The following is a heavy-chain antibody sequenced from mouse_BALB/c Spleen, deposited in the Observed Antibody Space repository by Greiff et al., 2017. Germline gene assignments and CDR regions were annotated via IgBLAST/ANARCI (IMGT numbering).Heavy chain of an antibody. CDR3: ARKITTVVATEAMDY. J-gene: IGHJ4*01. Sequence: VMLVESGPGLVAPSQSLSITCTVSGFSLTSYGVHWVRQPPGKGLEWLGVIWAGGSTNYNSALMSRLSISKDNSKSQVFLKMNSLQTDDTAMYYCARKITTVVATEAMDYWGQGTSVTVSS. CDR2: IWAGGST. D-gene: IGHD1-1*01. CDR1: GFSLTSYG. V-gene: IGHV2-9*02.